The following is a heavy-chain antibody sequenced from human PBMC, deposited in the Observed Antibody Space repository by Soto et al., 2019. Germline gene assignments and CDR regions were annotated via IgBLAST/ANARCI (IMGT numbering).Heavy chain of an antibody. V-gene: IGHV3-11*01. CDR2: ISRSGSTI. J-gene: IGHJ4*02. CDR3: VRVDLFYDSTGYCHLDY. CDR1: GLAFSDSY. Sequence: GGSLRLSCVASGLAFSDSYMGWVRQAPGKGLQWISYISRSGSTIKYADSVKGRFTIFRDNAKNSVDLQLDSLRAEDTAVYYCVRVDLFYDSTGYCHLDYWGQGTQVTVSS. D-gene: IGHD3-22*01.